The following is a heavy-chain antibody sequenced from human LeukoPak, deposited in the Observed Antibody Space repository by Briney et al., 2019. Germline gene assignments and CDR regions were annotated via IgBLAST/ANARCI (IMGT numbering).Heavy chain of an antibody. D-gene: IGHD1-26*01. V-gene: IGHV5-51*01. Sequence: GASLQISCKGSGSSFTTYWIGWVRQMPGKGLEWMGIFYPGDSDTSYSPSFEGQVTISADKYISTAYLQWSSLKASGTAIYYCARLSQLIVVTGSGAFDIWGQGTMVTVSS. CDR3: ARLSQLIVVTGSGAFDI. CDR1: GSSFTTYW. CDR2: FYPGDSDT. J-gene: IGHJ3*02.